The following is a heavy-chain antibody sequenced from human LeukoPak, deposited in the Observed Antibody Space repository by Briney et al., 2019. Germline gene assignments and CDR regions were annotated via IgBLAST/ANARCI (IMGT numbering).Heavy chain of an antibody. CDR1: GGSISSYY. CDR2: IYYSGST. D-gene: IGHD3-22*01. V-gene: IGHV4-59*01. J-gene: IGHJ5*02. CDR3: AGVLVGYYDKQLEFDP. Sequence: PSETLSLTCTVSGGSISSYYWSWIRQPPGKGLEWIGYIYYSGSTNYNPSLKSRVTISVDTSKNQFSLKLSSVTAADTAVYYCAGVLVGYYDKQLEFDPWGQGTLVTVSS.